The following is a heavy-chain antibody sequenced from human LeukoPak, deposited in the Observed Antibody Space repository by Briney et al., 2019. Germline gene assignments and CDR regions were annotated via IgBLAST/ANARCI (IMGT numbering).Heavy chain of an antibody. D-gene: IGHD5-12*01. V-gene: IGHV1-8*01. Sequence: ASVKVSCKASGYTFTSYDINWVRQATGQGLEWMGWMNPNSGNTGYAQKFQGRVTMTRNTSISTAYMELSSLRSEDTAVYYCARVVVGGYSGYDHNWFDPWGQGTLVTVSS. CDR2: MNPNSGNT. CDR1: GYTFTSYD. J-gene: IGHJ5*02. CDR3: ARVVVGGYSGYDHNWFDP.